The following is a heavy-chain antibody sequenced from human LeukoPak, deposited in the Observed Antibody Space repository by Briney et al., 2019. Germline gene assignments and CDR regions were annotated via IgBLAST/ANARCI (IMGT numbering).Heavy chain of an antibody. V-gene: IGHV3-48*01. CDR2: ISSSSSTI. CDR3: ARDSERYFDWFPIQSHGFSFDY. CDR1: GFTFSSYS. Sequence: GGSLRLPCAASGFTFSSYSMNWVRQAPGKGLEWVSYISSSSSTIYYADSVKGRFTISRDNAKNSLYLQMNSLRAGDTAVYYCARDSERYFDWFPIQSHGFSFDYWGQGTLVTVSS. D-gene: IGHD3-9*01. J-gene: IGHJ4*02.